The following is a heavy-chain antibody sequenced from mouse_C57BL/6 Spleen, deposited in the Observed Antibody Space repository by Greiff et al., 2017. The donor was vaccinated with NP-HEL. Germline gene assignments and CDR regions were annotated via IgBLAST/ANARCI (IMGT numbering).Heavy chain of an antibody. D-gene: IGHD1-1*01. J-gene: IGHJ4*01. CDR1: GFTFSSYA. Sequence: EVMLVESGEGLVKPGGSLKLSCAASGFTFSSYAMSWVRQTPEKRLEWVAYISSGGGYTYYADTVKGRFTISRDNARNTLYLQLSSLTSEDTAMYDCTRVRDYGSSYAMDYWGQGTSVTVSS. V-gene: IGHV5-9-1*02. CDR2: ISSGGGYT. CDR3: TRVRDYGSSYAMDY.